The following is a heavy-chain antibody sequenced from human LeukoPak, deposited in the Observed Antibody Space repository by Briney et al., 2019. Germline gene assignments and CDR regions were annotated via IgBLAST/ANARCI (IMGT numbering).Heavy chain of an antibody. V-gene: IGHV4-61*02. J-gene: IGHJ3*02. CDR1: GGSISSGTYY. CDR3: ARGGTTVTYDAFDI. CDR2: IYTSGST. Sequence: SETLSLTCTVSGGSISSGTYYWNWIRQPAGKGLEWIGRIYTSGSTNYNLSLKSRVTISVDTSKNQFSLRLNSVTAADTAVYYCARGGTTVTYDAFDIWGQGTMVTVSS. D-gene: IGHD1-14*01.